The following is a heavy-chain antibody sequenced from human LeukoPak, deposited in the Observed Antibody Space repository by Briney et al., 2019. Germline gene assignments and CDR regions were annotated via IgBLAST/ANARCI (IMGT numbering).Heavy chain of an antibody. CDR1: GGSISSSSYY. J-gene: IGHJ4*02. CDR3: ARRRYSYGYNRSAGFNFDY. Sequence: SETLSLTCTVSGGSISSSSYYWGWIRQPPGKGLEWIGSIYYSGSTYYSPSLKSRVTISVDTSKNQFSLKLSSVTAADTAVYYCARRRYSYGYNRSAGFNFDYWGQGTLVTVSS. D-gene: IGHD5-18*01. CDR2: IYYSGST. V-gene: IGHV4-39*01.